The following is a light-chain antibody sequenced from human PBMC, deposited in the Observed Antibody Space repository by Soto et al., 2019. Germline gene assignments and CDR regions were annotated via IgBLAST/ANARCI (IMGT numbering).Light chain of an antibody. J-gene: IGKJ2*01. CDR3: HQSHSSPYT. CDR1: QTIAND. CDR2: AAS. Sequence: DIQMTQSPSSLSASVGDRVTISCRPSQTIANDLNWYQHKPGNAPKLLIYAASSLQTGVPSRFSGSGSGPDFTLTINSLQPEDFATYFCHQSHSSPYTFGQGTRLEIK. V-gene: IGKV1-39*01.